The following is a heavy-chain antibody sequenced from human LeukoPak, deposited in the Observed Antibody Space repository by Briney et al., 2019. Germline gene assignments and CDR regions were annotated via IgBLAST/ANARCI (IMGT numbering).Heavy chain of an antibody. CDR3: AREGSPYYGMDV. Sequence: PGGSLRLSCAASGFTFSSYSMNWVRQAPGKGLEWVSSISSSSSYIYYADSVKGRFTISRDNAKNSLYLQMNSLRAEDTAVYYCAREGSPYYGMDVWGQGTTVTVSS. D-gene: IGHD3-10*01. V-gene: IGHV3-21*01. CDR2: ISSSSSYI. CDR1: GFTFSSYS. J-gene: IGHJ6*02.